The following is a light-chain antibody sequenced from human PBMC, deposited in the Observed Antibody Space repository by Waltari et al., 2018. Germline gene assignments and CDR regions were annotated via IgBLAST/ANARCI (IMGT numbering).Light chain of an antibody. Sequence: SALTQPASVSGAPGQSITISCNGISHDVGGYNYVSWYQQHPGKAPKLIIYDVNNRPSGISYRFSGSKSGDTASLTISGLQPEDEADYYCSSCASTIPLGVFGGGTKLTVL. V-gene: IGLV2-14*01. CDR2: DVN. CDR1: SHDVGGYNY. CDR3: SSCASTIPLGV. J-gene: IGLJ3*02.